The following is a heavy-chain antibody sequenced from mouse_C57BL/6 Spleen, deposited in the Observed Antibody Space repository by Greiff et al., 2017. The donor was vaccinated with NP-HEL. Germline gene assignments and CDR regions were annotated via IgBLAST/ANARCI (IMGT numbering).Heavy chain of an antibody. CDR3: TRYDLGYAMDY. CDR2: IRNKANNYAT. V-gene: IGHV6-6*01. CDR1: GFTFSDAW. J-gene: IGHJ4*01. D-gene: IGHD2-4*01. Sequence: EVKVEESGGGLVQPGGSMKLSCAASGFTFSDAWMDWVRQSPEKGLEWVAEIRNKANNYATYYAESVKGRFTISRDDSKSSVYLQMNSLRAEDTGIYYCTRYDLGYAMDYWGQGTSVTVSS.